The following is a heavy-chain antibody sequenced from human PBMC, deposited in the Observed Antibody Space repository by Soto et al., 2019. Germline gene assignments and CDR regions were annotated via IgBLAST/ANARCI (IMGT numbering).Heavy chain of an antibody. Sequence: PSETLSLTCTVSGGSISSYYWSWIRQPPGKGLEWIGYIYYSGSTNYNPSLKSRVTISVDTSKNQFSLKLSSVTAADTAVYYCASAQLLWRIIDYWGQGSLVIVSS. D-gene: IGHD2-2*01. J-gene: IGHJ4*02. CDR2: IYYSGST. CDR3: ASAQLLWRIIDY. V-gene: IGHV4-59*08. CDR1: GGSISSYY.